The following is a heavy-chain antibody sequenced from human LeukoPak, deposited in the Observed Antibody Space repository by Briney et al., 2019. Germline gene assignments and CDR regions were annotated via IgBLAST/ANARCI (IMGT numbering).Heavy chain of an antibody. V-gene: IGHV1-69*01. CDR1: GGTFSSYA. J-gene: IGHJ5*02. Sequence: SVKVSCKASGGTFSSYAMSWVRQAPGQGLEWMGGIIPIFGTANYAQKFQGRVTITADESTSTAYMELSSLRSEDTAVYYCARAYCSSTSCVDGWFDPWGQGTLVTVSS. CDR2: IIPIFGTA. CDR3: ARAYCSSTSCVDGWFDP. D-gene: IGHD2-2*01.